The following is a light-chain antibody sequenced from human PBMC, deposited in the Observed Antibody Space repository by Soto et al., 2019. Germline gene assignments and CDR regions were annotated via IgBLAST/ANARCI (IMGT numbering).Light chain of an antibody. V-gene: IGKV1-27*01. CDR1: QGISNY. CDR2: AAS. Sequence: DIPMTQSPSSQSASVGDRVTITSRASQGISNYVVWYQHKPGKHPKLLIYAASTLQSGVPSRFSGSGPGTDFTLTSNSLEADYVATYYCQTDSSVPVFGPGTKVDIK. CDR3: QTDSSVPV. J-gene: IGKJ3*01.